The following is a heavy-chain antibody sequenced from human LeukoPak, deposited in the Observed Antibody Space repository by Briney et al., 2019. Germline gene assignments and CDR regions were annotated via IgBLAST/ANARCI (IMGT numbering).Heavy chain of an antibody. CDR2: INPNSGGT. CDR3: ARDYRTVDGDAFDI. D-gene: IGHD2-8*02. J-gene: IGHJ3*02. V-gene: IGHV1-2*02. Sequence: GASVKVSCKASGYTFTSYDITWVRQAPGQGLEWMGWINPNSGGTNYAQKFQGRVTMTGDTSISTAYMELSRLRSDDTAVYYCARDYRTVDGDAFDIWGQGTMVIVSS. CDR1: GYTFTSYD.